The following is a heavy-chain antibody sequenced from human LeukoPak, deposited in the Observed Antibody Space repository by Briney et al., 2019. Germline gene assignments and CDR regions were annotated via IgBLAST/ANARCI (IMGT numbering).Heavy chain of an antibody. CDR3: ARAAYCGGDCYSPYYFDY. V-gene: IGHV3-7*01. J-gene: IGHJ4*02. D-gene: IGHD2-21*02. CDR1: GFTFSSYW. Sequence: GGSLRLSCAASGFTFSSYWMSWVRQAPGKGLEWVANIKQDGSEKYYVDSVKGRFTISRDNAKNSLYLQMNSLRAEDTAVYYCARAAYCGGDCYSPYYFDYWGQGTLVTVSS. CDR2: IKQDGSEK.